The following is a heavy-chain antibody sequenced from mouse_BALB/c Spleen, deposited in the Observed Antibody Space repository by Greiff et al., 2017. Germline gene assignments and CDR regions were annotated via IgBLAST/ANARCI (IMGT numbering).Heavy chain of an antibody. V-gene: IGHV5-6-5*01. J-gene: IGHJ3*01. Sequence: DVHLVESGGGLVKPGGSLKLSCAASGFTFSSYAMSWVRQTPEKRLEWVASISSGGSTYYPDSVKGRFTISRDNARNILYLQMSSLRSEDTAMYYCAREYGNYGFAYWGQGTLVTVSA. CDR3: AREYGNYGFAY. D-gene: IGHD2-10*02. CDR2: ISSGGST. CDR1: GFTFSSYA.